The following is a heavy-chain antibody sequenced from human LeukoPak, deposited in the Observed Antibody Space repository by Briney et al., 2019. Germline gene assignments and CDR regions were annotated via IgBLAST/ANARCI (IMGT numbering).Heavy chain of an antibody. CDR2: ISSSGSTI. CDR3: ARAPDSYSGSYYLGY. CDR1: GFTFSDYY. Sequence: GGSLRLSCAASGFTFSDYYMGWIRQAPGKGLEWVSYISSSGSTIYYADSVKGRFTISRDNAKNSLYLQMNSLRAEDTAVYYCARAPDSYSGSYYLGYWGQGTLVTVSS. J-gene: IGHJ4*02. V-gene: IGHV3-11*01. D-gene: IGHD1-26*01.